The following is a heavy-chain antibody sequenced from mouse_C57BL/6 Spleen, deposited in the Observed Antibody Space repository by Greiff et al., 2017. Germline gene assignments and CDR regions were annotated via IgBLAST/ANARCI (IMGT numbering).Heavy chain of an antibody. CDR3: ARGPYGSSSWFAY. CDR2: ISDGGSYT. Sequence: EVKLVESGGGLVKPGGSLKLSCAASGFTFSSYAMSWVRQTPEKRLEWVATISDGGSYTYYPDNVKGRFTISRDNAKNNLYLQMSHLKSEDTAMYYCARGPYGSSSWFAYWGQGTLVTVSA. CDR1: GFTFSSYA. V-gene: IGHV5-4*03. D-gene: IGHD1-1*01. J-gene: IGHJ3*01.